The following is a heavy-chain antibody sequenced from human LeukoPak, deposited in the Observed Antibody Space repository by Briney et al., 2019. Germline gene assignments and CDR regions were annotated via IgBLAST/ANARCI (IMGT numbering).Heavy chain of an antibody. V-gene: IGHV1-2*02. CDR2: INPNSGGT. CDR1: GYTFTGYY. CDR3: ARDGAIGLGYCSGGSCLGYYFDY. J-gene: IGHJ4*02. Sequence: SVKVSCKASGYTFTGYYMHWVRQAPGQGLEWMGWINPNSGGTNYAQKFQGRVTMTRDMSISTAYMELSRLRSDDTAVFYCARDGAIGLGYCSGGSCLGYYFDYWGQGTLVTVSS. D-gene: IGHD2-15*01.